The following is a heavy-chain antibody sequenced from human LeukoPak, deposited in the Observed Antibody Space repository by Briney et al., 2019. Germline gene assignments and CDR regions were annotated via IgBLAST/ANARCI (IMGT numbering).Heavy chain of an antibody. J-gene: IGHJ6*03. CDR3: ARDWLHYSGSNYYYMDV. CDR2: INPSGGST. D-gene: IGHD3-10*01. CDR1: GYTFISYY. V-gene: IGHV1-46*03. Sequence: GASVKVSCKASGYTFISYYMHWVRQAPGQGLEWMGIINPSGGSTTYAQKLQGRVTMTRDTSTSTVYMELSGLRSEDTAVYYCARDWLHYSGSNYYYMDVWGKGTTVTVSS.